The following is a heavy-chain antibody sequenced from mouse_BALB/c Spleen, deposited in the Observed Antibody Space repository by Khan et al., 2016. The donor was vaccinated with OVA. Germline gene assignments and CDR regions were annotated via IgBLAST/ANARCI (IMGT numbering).Heavy chain of an antibody. Sequence: EVQLQESGAELVKPGASIKLSCTASGFNIKDTYMHWVKQRPEQGPEWIGRIDPTNDNIKYDPKFQDKATITADTSSNTAYLQLSSLTSEDTAVDYCATIYGNPFAYWGQGTMVSVSA. CDR2: IDPTNDNI. V-gene: IGHV14-3*02. J-gene: IGHJ3*01. D-gene: IGHD2-1*01. CDR3: ATIYGNPFAY. CDR1: GFNIKDTY.